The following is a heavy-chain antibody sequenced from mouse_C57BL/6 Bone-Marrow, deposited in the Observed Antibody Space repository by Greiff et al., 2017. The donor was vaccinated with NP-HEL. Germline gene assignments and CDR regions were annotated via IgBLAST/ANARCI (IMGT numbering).Heavy chain of an antibody. D-gene: IGHD1-1*01. V-gene: IGHV5-16*01. J-gene: IGHJ2*01. CDR2: INYDGSST. Sequence: EVMLVESEGGLVQPGSSMKLSCTASGFTFSDYYMAWVRQVPEKGLEWVATINYDGSSTNYLDSLKSRFIIPRDNAKNILYLQMSSLKSEDTATYYCARGALTTVVANYFDDWGQGTTLTVSS. CDR1: GFTFSDYY. CDR3: ARGALTTVVANYFDD.